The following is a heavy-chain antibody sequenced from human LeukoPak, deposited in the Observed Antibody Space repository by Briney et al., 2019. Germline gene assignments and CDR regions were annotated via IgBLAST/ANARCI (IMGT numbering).Heavy chain of an antibody. CDR3: AREVGATGYYYMDV. CDR2: IYYSGST. CDR1: GGSISSYY. Sequence: SETLSLTCTVSGGSISSYYWSWIRQPPGKGLEWIGYIYYSGSTNYNPSLKSRVTISVDTSKNRFSLKLSSVTAADTAVYYCAREVGATGYYYMDVWGKGTTVTVSS. D-gene: IGHD1-26*01. V-gene: IGHV4-59*01. J-gene: IGHJ6*03.